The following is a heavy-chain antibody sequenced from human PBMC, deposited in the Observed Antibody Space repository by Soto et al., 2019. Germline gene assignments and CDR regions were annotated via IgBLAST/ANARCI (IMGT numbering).Heavy chain of an antibody. CDR3: ARGRPSYYAMDV. CDR1: GDSVSTNSAA. J-gene: IGHJ6*02. Sequence: SQTLSLTCVISGDSVSTNSAAWNWIRQSPSRGLEWLGRTYFWSRWKNDYAESVKSRITVNADASKNQFFLRLDSVTSEDTGVYYCARGRPSYYAMDVWGQGTAVTVSS. CDR2: TYFWSRWKN. V-gene: IGHV6-1*01.